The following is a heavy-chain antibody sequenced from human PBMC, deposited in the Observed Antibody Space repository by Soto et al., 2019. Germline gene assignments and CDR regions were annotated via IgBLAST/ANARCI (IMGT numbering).Heavy chain of an antibody. Sequence: SETLSLTCTVSGDSVNSGSCYWIWIRQPPGKGLEWIGYVYYSGSTNYNPSLKSRVTISIDTSKNQFSLKLRSVAAADTAVYYCARAAAPRYPGYWGQGTLVTVSS. CDR3: ARAAAPRYPGY. V-gene: IGHV4-61*01. CDR1: GDSVNSGSCY. J-gene: IGHJ4*02. CDR2: VYYSGST. D-gene: IGHD6-6*01.